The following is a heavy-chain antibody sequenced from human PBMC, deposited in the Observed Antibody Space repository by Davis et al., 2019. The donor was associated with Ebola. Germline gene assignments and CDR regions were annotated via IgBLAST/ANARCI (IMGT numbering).Heavy chain of an antibody. Sequence: GESLKISCAASGFTFSTYTMNWVRQAPGKGLEWVSSITRTSGYIYYADSVKGRFTISRDNSKNSLYLQMNSLRAEDTATYYCAKMQGYMDVWGKGTTVTVSS. D-gene: IGHD5-24*01. V-gene: IGHV3-21*04. CDR3: AKMQGYMDV. CDR1: GFTFSTYT. CDR2: ITRTSGYI. J-gene: IGHJ6*03.